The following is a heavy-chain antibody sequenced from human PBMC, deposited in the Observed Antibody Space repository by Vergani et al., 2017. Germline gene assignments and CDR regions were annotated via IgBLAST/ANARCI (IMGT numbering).Heavy chain of an antibody. J-gene: IGHJ4*02. CDR2: LSASDRRT. CDR1: GFTFIMHA. Sequence: EVQLLESGGDLVQPGGSLRLSCAASGFTFIMHAMSWVRQAPGKGLEWVSTLSASDRRTHYADSVKGRFTISRDNSKNTLYLQMNSLRAEDTAVYYCAKPVPIAATRLSADYWGQGTLVTVSS. D-gene: IGHD6-13*01. CDR3: AKPVPIAATRLSADY. V-gene: IGHV3-23*01.